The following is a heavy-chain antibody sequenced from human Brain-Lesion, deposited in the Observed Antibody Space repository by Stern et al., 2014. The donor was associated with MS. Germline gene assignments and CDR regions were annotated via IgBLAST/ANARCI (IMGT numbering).Heavy chain of an antibody. V-gene: IGHV1-69*06. Sequence: VQLVQSGPEVKKPGSSVQVSCKASGGTFGTYPITWLRQPPGQGLEWKGRIIPIFGSPNYAQKFQGRVTITADRSTTTVYMKLSSLKSDDAAVYYCAKDGPALVTNWFDPWGRGTLVTVYS. CDR1: GGTFGTYP. D-gene: IGHD5-18*01. CDR3: AKDGPALVTNWFDP. CDR2: IIPIFGSP. J-gene: IGHJ5*02.